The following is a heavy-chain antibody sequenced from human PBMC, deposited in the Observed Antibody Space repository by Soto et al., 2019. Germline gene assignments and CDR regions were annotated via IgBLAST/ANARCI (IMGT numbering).Heavy chain of an antibody. CDR2: IYYSGST. J-gene: IGHJ4*02. CDR3: ARHLAGISVSAGIAVAGPTNRYFDY. Sequence: SETLSLTCTVSVGSISSSSYYWGWIRQPPGKGLEWIGSIYYSGSTYYNPSLKSRVTISVDTSKNQFSLKLSPVTAADTAVYYCARHLAGISVSAGIAVAGPTNRYFDYWGQGTLVTVSS. V-gene: IGHV4-39*01. D-gene: IGHD6-19*01. CDR1: VGSISSSSYY.